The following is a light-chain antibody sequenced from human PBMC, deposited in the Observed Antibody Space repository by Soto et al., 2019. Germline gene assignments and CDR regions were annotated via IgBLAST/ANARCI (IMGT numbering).Light chain of an antibody. CDR3: PQRSSWPP. CDR2: DAS. V-gene: IGKV3-11*01. Sequence: IVLTQSPATLSLSPGERAPLACRASQSVSNFLAWYQQKPGQAPRLLIYDASRRATGIPARFSVSGSWTEFTLNIRSVEPEDFAFYYGPQRSSWPPLGQGTRLEI. CDR1: QSVSNF. J-gene: IGKJ5*01.